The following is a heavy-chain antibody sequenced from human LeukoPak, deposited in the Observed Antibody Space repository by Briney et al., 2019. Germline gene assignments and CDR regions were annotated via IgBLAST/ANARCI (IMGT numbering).Heavy chain of an antibody. CDR2: IYSGGST. V-gene: IGHV4-61*02. D-gene: IGHD2-8*01. CDR1: GASLSSDGYY. J-gene: IGHJ5*02. Sequence: SQTLSLTCNVSGASLSSDGYYWNWIRPPAGKGLEWIGRIYSGGSTNYNPSLKSRVTLSVDTSKNRLSLKLSYVTAADTAVYYCASAGHCANGVCRNWFGPWGQGTLVTVSS. CDR3: ASAGHCANGVCRNWFGP.